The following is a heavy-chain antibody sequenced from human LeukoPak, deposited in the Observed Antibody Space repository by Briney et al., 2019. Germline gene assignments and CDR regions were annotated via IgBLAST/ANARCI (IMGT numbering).Heavy chain of an antibody. J-gene: IGHJ3*02. Sequence: SETLSLTCTVSGGSISSYYWSWIRQPPGKGLEWIGYVYYSGSAHYNPSLKSRVTISVDTSKSQFSLKLSSVTAADTAVYYCASAIFVENAFDIWGQGTMVTVSS. V-gene: IGHV4-59*01. CDR3: ASAIFVENAFDI. CDR2: VYYSGSA. D-gene: IGHD3-3*01. CDR1: GGSISSYY.